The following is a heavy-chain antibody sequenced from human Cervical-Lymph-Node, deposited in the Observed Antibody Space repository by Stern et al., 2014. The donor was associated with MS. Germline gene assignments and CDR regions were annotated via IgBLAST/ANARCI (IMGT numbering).Heavy chain of an antibody. CDR3: ASAYSSSHYYFDY. V-gene: IGHV3-33*01. Sequence: VQLVESGGDVVQPGRSLRLSCAASGFSFSRYAMHWVRQAPGQGLEWVALIWYDGSNPSYADSVTGRFTISRDNFKNTLYLQMNSLRAEDTAVYYCASAYSSSHYYFDYWGQGTLVTVSS. D-gene: IGHD6-13*01. CDR1: GFSFSRYA. CDR2: IWYDGSNP. J-gene: IGHJ4*02.